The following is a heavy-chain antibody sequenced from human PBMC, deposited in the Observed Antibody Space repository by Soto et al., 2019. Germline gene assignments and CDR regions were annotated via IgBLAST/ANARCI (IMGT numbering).Heavy chain of an antibody. CDR1: GFTFSHNG. J-gene: IGHJ4*02. CDR3: ARYSGKYQGPIDY. V-gene: IGHV3-30*03. D-gene: IGHD1-26*01. Sequence: QVQLVESGGGGVQPGSSLRLSWAASGFTFSHNGIHGARRAPGKGLEWLAVISYDGSNKHYADSVKGRFTVSRDNSKNTLYLQMNSLRAEDTAVYFCARYSGKYQGPIDYWGQGTLVTVSS. CDR2: ISYDGSNK.